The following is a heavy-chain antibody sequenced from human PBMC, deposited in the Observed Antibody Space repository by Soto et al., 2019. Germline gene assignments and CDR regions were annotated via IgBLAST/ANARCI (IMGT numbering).Heavy chain of an antibody. CDR2: IYYSGST. J-gene: IGHJ5*02. CDR3: ARAPYYYDSSGYPP. Sequence: PSETLSLTCTVSGGSISSYYWSWIRQPPGKGLEWIGYIYYSGSTNYNPSLKSRVTISVDTSKNQFSLKLSSVTAADTAVYYCARAPYYYDSSGYPPWGQGTLVTVSS. V-gene: IGHV4-59*01. D-gene: IGHD3-22*01. CDR1: GGSISSYY.